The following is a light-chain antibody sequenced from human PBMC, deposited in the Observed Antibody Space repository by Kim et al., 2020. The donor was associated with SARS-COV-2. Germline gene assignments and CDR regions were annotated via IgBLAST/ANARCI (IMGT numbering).Light chain of an antibody. Sequence: PLGPTFTLSSQGVSLRTYYATWYQQKPEQAPILVIYGKDNRPSGIPDRFSGSSSGNTASLTITGTQAGNEADYYCNSRDSNDNVVFGGGTQLTIL. CDR2: GKD. J-gene: IGLJ2*01. CDR1: SLRTYY. V-gene: IGLV3-19*01. CDR3: NSRDSNDNVV.